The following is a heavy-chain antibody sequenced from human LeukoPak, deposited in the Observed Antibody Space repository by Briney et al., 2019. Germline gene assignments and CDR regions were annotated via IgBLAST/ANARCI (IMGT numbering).Heavy chain of an antibody. CDR1: GFTLSDYW. V-gene: IGHV3-7*01. CDR3: ARDIDRSGYYYFDY. CDR2: IKQDGSET. Sequence: GGSLRLSCAASGFTLSDYWMSWVRQAPGKGLEWVAHIKQDGSETYYVDSVKGRFTISRDNAKNSLYLQMNSLRAEDTALYYCARDIDRSGYYYFDYWGQGTLVTVSS. D-gene: IGHD3-22*01. J-gene: IGHJ4*02.